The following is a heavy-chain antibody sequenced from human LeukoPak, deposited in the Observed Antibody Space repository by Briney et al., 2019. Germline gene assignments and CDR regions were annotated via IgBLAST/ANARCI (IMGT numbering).Heavy chain of an antibody. CDR2: IYYSGST. J-gene: IGHJ5*02. V-gene: IGHV4-39*01. CDR1: GGSISSSSYY. D-gene: IGHD3-22*01. CDR3: ARLGASSGYYYPNWFDP. Sequence: PSETLSLTCTVSGGSISSSSYYWGWVRQPPGKGLEWLGSIYYSGSTYYNPSLKSRVTISVDTSKNQFSLKLSSVTAADTAVYYCARLGASSGYYYPNWFDPWGQGTLVTVSS.